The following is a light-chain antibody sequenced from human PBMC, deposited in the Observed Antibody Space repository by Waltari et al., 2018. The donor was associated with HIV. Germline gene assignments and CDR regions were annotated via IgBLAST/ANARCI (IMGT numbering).Light chain of an antibody. CDR2: DDS. Sequence: YVLTQPPSVSVAPGQTARITCGGNNIGTTAVHWYQQKPAQAPVLVVYDDSDRPSGIPERFSGSNSGNAATLTISRVEAGDEADYYCQVWEESSDHVVFGGGTRLTVL. V-gene: IGLV3-21*02. CDR3: QVWEESSDHVV. CDR1: NIGTTA. J-gene: IGLJ2*01.